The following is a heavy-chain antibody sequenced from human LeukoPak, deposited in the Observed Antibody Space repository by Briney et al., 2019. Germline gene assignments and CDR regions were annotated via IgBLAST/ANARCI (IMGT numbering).Heavy chain of an antibody. Sequence: ASVKVSCKASGYTFTSYAMNWVRQAPGQGLEWMGWINTNTGNPTYAQGFTGRFVFSLDTSVSTAYLQISSLKAEDTAVYYCARGLYSSSWYFLRPLSTVDAFDIWGQGTMVTVSS. CDR2: INTNTGNP. J-gene: IGHJ3*02. CDR3: ARGLYSSSWYFLRPLSTVDAFDI. D-gene: IGHD6-13*01. V-gene: IGHV7-4-1*02. CDR1: GYTFTSYA.